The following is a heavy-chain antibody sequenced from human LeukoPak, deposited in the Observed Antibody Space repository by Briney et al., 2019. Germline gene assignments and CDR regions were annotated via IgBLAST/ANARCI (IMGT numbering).Heavy chain of an antibody. CDR1: GFTFSSYA. CDR3: AKGRESTNYYVD. Sequence: PGGSLRLSCAASGFTFSSYAMSWVRQAPGKGLEWVSVIYTGGTTHHADSVKGRFTISRDNSKNTLYLQMNSLRVEDTAMYYCAKGRESTNYYVDWGQGTLVTVSS. CDR2: IYTGGTT. V-gene: IGHV3-66*01. J-gene: IGHJ4*02. D-gene: IGHD3-10*02.